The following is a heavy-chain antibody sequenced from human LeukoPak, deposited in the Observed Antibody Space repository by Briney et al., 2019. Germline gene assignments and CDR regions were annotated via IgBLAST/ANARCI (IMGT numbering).Heavy chain of an antibody. V-gene: IGHV3-48*01. D-gene: IGHD3-10*01. CDR2: ISSSSSTI. CDR3: ARIMVRGVIKPDS. Sequence: GGSLRLSCAASGFTFSSYSMNWVRQAPGKGLEWVSYISSSSSTIYYADSVKGRFTISRDNAKNSLYLQMNSPRAEDTAVYYCARIMVRGVIKPDSWGQGTLVTVSS. CDR1: GFTFSSYS. J-gene: IGHJ4*02.